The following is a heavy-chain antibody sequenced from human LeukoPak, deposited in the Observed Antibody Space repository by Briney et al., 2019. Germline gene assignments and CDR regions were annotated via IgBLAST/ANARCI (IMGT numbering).Heavy chain of an antibody. J-gene: IGHJ4*02. CDR3: ARERGGGTGTSFDY. CDR2: IYYSGST. V-gene: IGHV4-59*12. D-gene: IGHD1-1*01. Sequence: SETLSLTCTVSGGSISSYYWSWIRQPPGKGLEWIGYIYYSGSTNYNPSLKSRVTISVDTSKNQFSLKLSSVTAADTAVYYCARERGGGTGTSFDYWGQGTLVTVSS. CDR1: GGSISSYY.